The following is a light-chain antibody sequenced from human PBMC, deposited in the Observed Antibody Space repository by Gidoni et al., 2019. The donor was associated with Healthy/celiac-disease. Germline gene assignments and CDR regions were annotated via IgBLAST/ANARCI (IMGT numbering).Light chain of an antibody. V-gene: IGKV3-11*01. CDR1: QIIGNY. CDR2: DAS. Sequence: EVVLTQSPATLSLSPGEGATLSCRASQIIGNYLGWYQQKPGQAPRLLIYDASNRATGIPARFSGSGSGTDFTLTISSLEPEDFAVYYCQQRSSSLTFGGGTKVEIK. CDR3: QQRSSSLT. J-gene: IGKJ4*01.